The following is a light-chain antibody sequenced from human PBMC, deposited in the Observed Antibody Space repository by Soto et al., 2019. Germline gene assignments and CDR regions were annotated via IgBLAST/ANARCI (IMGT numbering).Light chain of an antibody. Sequence: DMQMTQSPCSLSASLGDRVTNTCRASQSISSYLNWYQHKPGKAPNLLIYAATTLQSGVPSRFSGSGSGTDFTLTISSLQPEDFATYYCQKNFSSPSITFGQGTKVDI. CDR1: QSISSY. V-gene: IGKV1-39*01. CDR2: AAT. CDR3: QKNFSSPSIT. J-gene: IGKJ1*01.